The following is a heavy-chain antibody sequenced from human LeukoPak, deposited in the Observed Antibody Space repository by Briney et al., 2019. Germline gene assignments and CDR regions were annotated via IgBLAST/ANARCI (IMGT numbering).Heavy chain of an antibody. D-gene: IGHD3-22*01. Sequence: ASVKVSCKASGYTFTSYGISWVRQAPGQGLEWMGIINPSGGSTSYAQKFQGGVTMTRDMSTSTVYMELSSLRSEDTAVYYCARGDSSGNAYYFDYWGQGTLVTVSS. V-gene: IGHV1-46*01. CDR3: ARGDSSGNAYYFDY. J-gene: IGHJ4*02. CDR2: INPSGGST. CDR1: GYTFTSYG.